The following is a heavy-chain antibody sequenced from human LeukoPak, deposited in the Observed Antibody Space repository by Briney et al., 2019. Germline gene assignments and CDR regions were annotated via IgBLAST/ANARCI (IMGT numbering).Heavy chain of an antibody. V-gene: IGHV1-18*01. D-gene: IGHD6-19*01. CDR3: ARDRQQWLVRDHYYFDY. Sequence: ASVKVSCKASGYTFTSYGISWVRQAPGQGLEWMGWISAYNGNTNYAQKLQGRVTMTTDTSTSTAYMELRSLRSDDTAVCYCARDRQQWLVRDHYYFDYWGQGTLVTVSS. CDR1: GYTFTSYG. CDR2: ISAYNGNT. J-gene: IGHJ4*02.